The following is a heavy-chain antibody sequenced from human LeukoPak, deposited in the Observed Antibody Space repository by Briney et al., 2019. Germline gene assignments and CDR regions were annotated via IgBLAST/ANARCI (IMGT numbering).Heavy chain of an antibody. CDR2: IYHSGST. CDR1: GGSISSYY. D-gene: IGHD2-2*01. Sequence: SETLSLTCTVSGGSISSYYWSWIRQPSGKGLEWIWYIYHSGSTYYNPSLKSRVTISVDRSKNQFSLKLSSVTAADTAVYYCARVGGWLAAMGYYYYMDVWGKGTTVTVSS. CDR3: ARVGGWLAAMGYYYYMDV. J-gene: IGHJ6*03. V-gene: IGHV4-59*01.